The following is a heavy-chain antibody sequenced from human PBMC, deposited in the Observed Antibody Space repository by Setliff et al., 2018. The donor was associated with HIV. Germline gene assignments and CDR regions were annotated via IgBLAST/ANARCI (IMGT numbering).Heavy chain of an antibody. CDR2: IKQDGNEK. Sequence: GGSLRLSCAVSGFTFSNYWMSWVRQAPGKGLEWVASIKQDGNEKYYMDSVKGRFTISRDDLKNSLYLQMTSLSAEDTAVYYCARERVLETYYNFWSGSDHCFDPWGQGTLVTVSS. CDR3: ARERVLETYYNFWSGSDHCFDP. V-gene: IGHV3-7*01. D-gene: IGHD3-3*01. CDR1: GFTFSNYW. J-gene: IGHJ5*02.